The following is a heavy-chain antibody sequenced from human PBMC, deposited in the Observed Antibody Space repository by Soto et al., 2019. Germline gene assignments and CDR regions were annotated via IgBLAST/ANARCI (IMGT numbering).Heavy chain of an antibody. D-gene: IGHD6-6*01. J-gene: IGHJ4*02. Sequence: GGSLRLSCAASGFTFSSYAMHWVRQAPGKGLEWVAVISYDGSNKYYADSVKGRFTISRDNSKNTLYLQMNSLRAEDTAVYYCAREAYSSSSQTPRIRKGPLDYWGQGTLVTVSS. CDR1: GFTFSSYA. CDR2: ISYDGSNK. V-gene: IGHV3-30-3*01. CDR3: AREAYSSSSQTPRIRKGPLDY.